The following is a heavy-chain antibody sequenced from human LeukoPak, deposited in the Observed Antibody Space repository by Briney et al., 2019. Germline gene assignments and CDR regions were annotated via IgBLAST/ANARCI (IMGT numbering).Heavy chain of an antibody. CDR3: ARRYCETTTWGLHFYYYYMDV. V-gene: IGHV4-34*01. Sequence: PSETLSLTCAVYGESFSDYYWTWIRQSPGKGLEWIGEINHSGSTNYNPSLKSRVTISVNTSNNQFSLKLTSVTAADTAVYYCARRYCETTTWGLHFYYYYMDVWGKGTTVTISS. CDR2: INHSGST. CDR1: GESFSDYY. D-gene: IGHD3-9*01. J-gene: IGHJ6*03.